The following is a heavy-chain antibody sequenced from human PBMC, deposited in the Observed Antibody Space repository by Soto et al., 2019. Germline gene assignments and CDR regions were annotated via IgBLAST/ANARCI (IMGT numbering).Heavy chain of an antibody. J-gene: IGHJ5*01. CDR2: INHSGST. D-gene: IGHD2-21*02. Sequence: QVHLQQWGAGLLKPSETLSLTCAVYGGSFSGYYWTWIRQPPGKGLEWIGEINHSGSTNYNPSLKSRVTVSVDTSTNQFSLKLTSVTAADTALYYCVRFLAGGNSDSWCRGTLVTVSS. V-gene: IGHV4-34*01. CDR1: GGSFSGYY. CDR3: VRFLAGGNSDS.